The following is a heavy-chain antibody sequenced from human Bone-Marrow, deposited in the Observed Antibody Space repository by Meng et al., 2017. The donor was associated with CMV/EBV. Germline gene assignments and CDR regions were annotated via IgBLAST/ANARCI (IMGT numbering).Heavy chain of an antibody. V-gene: IGHV1-18*01. CDR2: ISAYNGNT. J-gene: IGHJ4*02. CDR3: ARSHRYSPRHFDY. CDR1: GGTFSSYG. D-gene: IGHD2-15*01. Sequence: QVQLVQSVAELQKPGSSVTVSCKAPGGTFSSYGISWVRQAPGQGLEWMGWISAYNGNTNYAQKLQGRVTMTTDTSTSTAYMELRSLRSDDTAVYYCARSHRYSPRHFDYWGQGTLVTVSS.